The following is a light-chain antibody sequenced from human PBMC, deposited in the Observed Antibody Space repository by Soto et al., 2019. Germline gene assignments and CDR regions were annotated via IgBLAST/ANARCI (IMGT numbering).Light chain of an antibody. J-gene: IGLJ3*02. CDR1: QLGERH. CDR3: QAWDRNAWV. CDR2: QDT. Sequence: SYELTQTPSVSVSPGQTASITCSGHQLGERHVSWYQQKTGQPPVLVMYQDTRRPSGIPERYSGSNSGNTATLTISGTQSMDEADYYCQAWDRNAWVFGGGTKVTVL. V-gene: IGLV3-1*01.